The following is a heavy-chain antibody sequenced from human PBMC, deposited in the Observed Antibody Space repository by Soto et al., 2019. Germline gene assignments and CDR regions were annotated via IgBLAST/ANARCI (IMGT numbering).Heavy chain of an antibody. D-gene: IGHD3-22*01. Sequence: WTWMRQPPGKGLEWIGYINYSGSTSYNPSLKGRVAISVDTSKKQFSLKVSSVTAADTAVYYCARDGDTSGYYYFDYRGQGTLVTVSS. CDR2: INYSGST. CDR3: ARDGDTSGYYYFDY. V-gene: IGHV4-59*01. J-gene: IGHJ4*02.